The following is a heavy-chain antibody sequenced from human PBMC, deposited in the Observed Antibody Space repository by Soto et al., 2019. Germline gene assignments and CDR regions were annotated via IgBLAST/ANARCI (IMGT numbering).Heavy chain of an antibody. CDR3: ARTGGGLAPRPLEY. D-gene: IGHD6-6*01. CDR2: XTXXKXX. V-gene: IGHV1-18*04. CDR1: GYMFTTYG. J-gene: IGHJ4*02. Sequence: ASVKVSCKTSGYMFTTYGISWVRQAPGQGLEXIAXXTXXKXXXXXQXXRGRVPMTTDTSPTTVSMELGNLTSDDTGTYFCARTGGGLAPRPLEYGAKGTLVTASS.